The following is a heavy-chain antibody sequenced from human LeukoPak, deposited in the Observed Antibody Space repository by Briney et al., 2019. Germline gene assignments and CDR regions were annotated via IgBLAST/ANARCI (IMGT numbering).Heavy chain of an antibody. CDR3: ARDPGDYSGWFDP. V-gene: IGHV4-34*01. Sequence: SETLSLTCAVYGGSFSGYYWSWIRQPPGKGLEWIGEINHSGGTKYNPSLKSRVTISLDKSKNQFSLKLSSVTAADTAVYYCARDPGDYSGWFDPWGQGTLVTVSS. CDR2: INHSGGT. CDR1: GGSFSGYY. D-gene: IGHD4-17*01. J-gene: IGHJ5*02.